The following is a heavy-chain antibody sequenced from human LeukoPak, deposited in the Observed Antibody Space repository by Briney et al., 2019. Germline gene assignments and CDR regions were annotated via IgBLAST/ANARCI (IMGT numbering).Heavy chain of an antibody. Sequence: ASETLSLTFTVSGGSISGHYWSWLRQFPGEGLEWIGYIYYSGTTNYNPSLESRVTISVDTSKNQFSLKVTPVTAADTAVYYCAKGGASSLPFTYWGQGTLVTVSS. V-gene: IGHV4-59*11. CDR3: AKGGASSLPFTY. CDR2: IYYSGTT. CDR1: GGSISGHY. D-gene: IGHD6-6*01. J-gene: IGHJ4*02.